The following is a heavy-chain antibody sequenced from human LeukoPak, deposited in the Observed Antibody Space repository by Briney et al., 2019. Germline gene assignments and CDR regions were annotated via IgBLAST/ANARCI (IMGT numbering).Heavy chain of an antibody. J-gene: IGHJ6*04. CDR1: GGSISSGGYY. CDR3: ATTNHYYYGLDV. Sequence: PSETLSLTCTVSGGSISSGGYYRSWIRQHPGKGPEWIGYIYHSGSTYYNPSLKSRVIMLVDTSKNQFSLKLSSVTAADTAVYYCATTNHYYYGLDVWGKGTTVTVSS. CDR2: IYHSGST. V-gene: IGHV4-31*03.